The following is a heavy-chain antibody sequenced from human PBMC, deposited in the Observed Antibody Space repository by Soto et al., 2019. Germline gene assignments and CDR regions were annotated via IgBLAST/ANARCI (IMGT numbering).Heavy chain of an antibody. D-gene: IGHD3-3*01. V-gene: IGHV1-69*13. J-gene: IGHJ6*02. CDR1: GGTFSSYA. CDR2: IIPIFGTA. Sequence: ASVKVSCKASGGTFSSYAISWVRQAPGQGLEWMGGIIPIFGTANYAQKFQGRVTITADESTSTAYMELSSLRSEDTAVYYCASRFLAWSNPIHYYYYYGMDVWGQATTVTVSS. CDR3: ASRFLAWSNPIHYYYYYGMDV.